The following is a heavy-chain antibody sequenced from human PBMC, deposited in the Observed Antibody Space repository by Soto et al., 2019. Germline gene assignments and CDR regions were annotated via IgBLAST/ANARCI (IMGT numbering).Heavy chain of an antibody. CDR2: IIPVFGTP. Sequence: QVQVMQSGAEVKKPGSSVKVSCKASGGSFNNYGISWVRQAPGQGLEWMGGIIPVFGTPHYAQKFQDRVTITADESTSTVYMEVSSLTSEDTAVYYCARGDATKIVVTTYYGLDVWGQGTTVTVSS. V-gene: IGHV1-69*12. J-gene: IGHJ6*02. CDR3: ARGDATKIVVTTYYGLDV. CDR1: GGSFNNYG. D-gene: IGHD3-22*01.